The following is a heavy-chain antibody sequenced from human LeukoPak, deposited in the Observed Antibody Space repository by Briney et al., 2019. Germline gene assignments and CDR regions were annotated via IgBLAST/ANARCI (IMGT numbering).Heavy chain of an antibody. J-gene: IGHJ6*03. Sequence: GGSLRLSCAASGFTFSSYGMHWVRQAPGKGLEWVAFIRYDGSNKYYADSVKGRFTISGDNSKNTLYLQMNSLRAEDTAVYYCAKGTDSSGYYYYYYYMDVWGKGTTVTVSS. CDR2: IRYDGSNK. D-gene: IGHD3-22*01. CDR1: GFTFSSYG. CDR3: AKGTDSSGYYYYYYYMDV. V-gene: IGHV3-30*02.